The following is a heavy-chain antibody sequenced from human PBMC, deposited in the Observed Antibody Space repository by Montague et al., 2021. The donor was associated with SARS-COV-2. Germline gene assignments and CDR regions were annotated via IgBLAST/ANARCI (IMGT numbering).Heavy chain of an antibody. V-gene: IGHV3-30*04. CDR2: ISTDVNKK. CDR3: AKDQGIGYPDFDY. Sequence: SLRLSCAASGFTFSSYAMHWVRQAPGKGLEWVAVISTDVNKKYYADSVKGRFTISRDTSKNTLSLQLNGLRVEDAALYYCAKDQGIGYPDFDYWGQGTLVTVSS. J-gene: IGHJ4*02. CDR1: GFTFSSYA. D-gene: IGHD5-12*01.